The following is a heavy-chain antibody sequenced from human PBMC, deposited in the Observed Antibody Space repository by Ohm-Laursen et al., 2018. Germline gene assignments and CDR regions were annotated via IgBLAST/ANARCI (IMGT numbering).Heavy chain of an antibody. Sequence: SLRLSCTASGFTFSSYAMSWVRQAPGKGLEWVSAISGSGGNTYYAASVKGRFTISRDNSKNTLYLQMNSLRAEDTAVYFCAKEANSGSYGAYWGQGTLVTVSS. D-gene: IGHD1-26*01. CDR2: ISGSGGNT. J-gene: IGHJ4*02. CDR1: GFTFSSYA. V-gene: IGHV3-23*01. CDR3: AKEANSGSYGAY.